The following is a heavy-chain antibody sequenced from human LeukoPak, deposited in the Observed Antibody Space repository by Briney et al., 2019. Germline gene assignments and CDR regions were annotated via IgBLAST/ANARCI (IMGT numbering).Heavy chain of an antibody. CDR2: IIPIFGTA. CDR3: ARERQQLVGPVDY. J-gene: IGHJ4*02. Sequence: GASVKVSCKASGGTFSSYANSWVRQAPGQGLEWMGGIIPIFGTANYAQKFQGRVTITADESTSTAYMELSSLRSEDTAVYYCARERQQLVGPVDYWGQGTLVTVSS. CDR1: GGTFSSYA. D-gene: IGHD6-13*01. V-gene: IGHV1-69*13.